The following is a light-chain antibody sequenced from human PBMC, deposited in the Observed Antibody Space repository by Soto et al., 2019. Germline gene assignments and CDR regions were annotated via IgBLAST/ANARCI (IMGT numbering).Light chain of an antibody. J-gene: IGKJ2*01. CDR3: LQHNRSPHS. V-gene: IGKV1-17*01. Sequence: DIQMTQSPSSLSASVGDRVTITCRASQGIRNEIVWYQQKPGNPPKRLVYAASSLDSGVPSMFSGIGFETDFTLTISSLQPEDFATYYRLQHNRSPHSFGQGPKLEI. CDR1: QGIRNE. CDR2: AAS.